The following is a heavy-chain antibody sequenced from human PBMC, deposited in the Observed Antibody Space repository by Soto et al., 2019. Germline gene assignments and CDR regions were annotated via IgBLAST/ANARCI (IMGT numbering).Heavy chain of an antibody. CDR3: ARDHPHSYGVYYFDY. V-gene: IGHV4-31*03. D-gene: IGHD5-18*01. CDR1: GGSISSGGYS. CDR2: VYYSGTT. J-gene: IGHJ4*02. Sequence: SETLSLTCTVSGGSISSGGYSWTWIRQHPGKGLEWIGYVYYSGTTYYKPSLKSRVTISGDTSKNQFSLKLSSVTAADTAVFYCARDHPHSYGVYYFDYWGQGTPVTVSS.